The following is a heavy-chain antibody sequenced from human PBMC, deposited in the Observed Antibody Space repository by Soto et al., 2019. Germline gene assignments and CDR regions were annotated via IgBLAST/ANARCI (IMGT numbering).Heavy chain of an antibody. D-gene: IGHD1-26*01. CDR2: ISYDGSNK. J-gene: IGHJ4*02. Sequence: VQLVESGGGLVQPGRSLRLSCAASGFTFSSYGMHWVRQAPGKGLEWVAVISYDGSNKYYADSVKGRFTISRDNSKNTLYLQMNSLRAEDTAVYYCAKVFRAAGIVGTFDYWGQGTLVTVSS. CDR3: AKVFRAAGIVGTFDY. CDR1: GFTFSSYG. V-gene: IGHV3-30*18.